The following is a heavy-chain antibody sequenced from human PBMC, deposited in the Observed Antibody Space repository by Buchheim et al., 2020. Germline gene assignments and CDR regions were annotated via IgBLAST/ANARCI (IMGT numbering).Heavy chain of an antibody. CDR3: AKDRAGSYYTPYYYGMDV. J-gene: IGHJ6*02. V-gene: IGHV3-23*01. Sequence: EVQLLESGGGLVQPGGSLRLSCAASGFTFSSYAMSWVRQAPGKGLEWVSAISGSGGSTYYADSVKGRFTISRDNSQNTLYLQMNSLRAEDTAVYYCAKDRAGSYYTPYYYGMDVWGQGTT. CDR2: ISGSGGST. CDR1: GFTFSSYA. D-gene: IGHD3-10*01.